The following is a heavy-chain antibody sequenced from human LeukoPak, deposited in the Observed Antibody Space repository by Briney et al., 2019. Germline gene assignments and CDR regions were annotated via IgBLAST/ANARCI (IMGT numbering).Heavy chain of an antibody. V-gene: IGHV3-23*01. Sequence: PGGSLRLSCAASGFTFSSYAMSWVRQAPGKGLEWVSAISGSGGSTYYADSVKGRFTISRDNAKNSLYLQMDSLRAEDTALYHWAKGGGYCSGLSCSSALFSFDYWGQGALVTVSS. CDR1: GFTFSSYA. CDR2: ISGSGGST. D-gene: IGHD2-15*01. J-gene: IGHJ4*02. CDR3: AKGGGYCSGLSCSSALFSFDY.